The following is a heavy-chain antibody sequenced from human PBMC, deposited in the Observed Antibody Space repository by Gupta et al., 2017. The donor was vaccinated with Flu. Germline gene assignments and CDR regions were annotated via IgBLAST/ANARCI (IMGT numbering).Heavy chain of an antibody. CDR2: IYYTGTT. Sequence: QLHLHKSGPGLVKPPETVSPTCIVSGASNGNSNPDPHWLRPRPGKGPEWIGSIYYTGTTYYNPSLKSRVTISVDTSTYQFSLKLSSATAADAAVYYCARLWWYGGCSSSRCGYYFDFWGQGTLVTVSS. J-gene: IGHJ4*02. CDR1: GASNGNSNPD. V-gene: IGHV4-39*01. D-gene: IGHD2-2*01. CDR3: ARLWWYGGCSSSRCGYYFDF.